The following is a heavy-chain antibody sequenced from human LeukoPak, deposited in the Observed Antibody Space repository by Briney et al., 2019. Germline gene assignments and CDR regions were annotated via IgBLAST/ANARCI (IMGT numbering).Heavy chain of an antibody. J-gene: IGHJ4*02. D-gene: IGHD3-10*01. V-gene: IGHV4-59*05. Sequence: GSLRLSCAASGLTVSSNCMSWVRQAPGKGLEWIGSIYYSGSTYYNPSLKSRVTISVDTSKNQFSLKLSSVTAADTAVYYCARTRYYYNSRSYGAPYYFDYWGQGTLVTVSS. CDR2: IYYSGST. CDR3: ARTRYYYNSRSYGAPYYFDY. CDR1: GLTVSSNC.